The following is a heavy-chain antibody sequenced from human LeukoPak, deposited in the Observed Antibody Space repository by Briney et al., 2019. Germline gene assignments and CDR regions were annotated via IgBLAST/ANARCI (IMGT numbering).Heavy chain of an antibody. CDR2: ISSTSSDI. V-gene: IGHV3-48*01. CDR1: GFTFSSSK. CDR3: ARVGYSSGWPTFDY. Sequence: GGSLRLSCVASGFTFSSSKINWVRQAPGKGLEWISYISSTSSDIDYADSVKGRFTISRDNAQNSLYLQMTSLTAVDTGMYYCARVGYSSGWPTFDYWGPGTLVTVSS. J-gene: IGHJ4*02. D-gene: IGHD6-19*01.